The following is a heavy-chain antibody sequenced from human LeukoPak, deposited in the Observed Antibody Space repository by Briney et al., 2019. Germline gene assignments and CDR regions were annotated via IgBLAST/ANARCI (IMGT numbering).Heavy chain of an antibody. D-gene: IGHD6-13*01. V-gene: IGHV4-59*11. Sequence: ETLSLTCNVSGGSISSHYWSWIRQPPGKGLEWIGYIYYSGSTNYNPSLKSRVTISVDTSKNQFSLKLSSVTAADTAVYYCARGAGSVDYWGQGTLVTVSS. CDR3: ARGAGSVDY. CDR1: GGSISSHY. J-gene: IGHJ4*02. CDR2: IYYSGST.